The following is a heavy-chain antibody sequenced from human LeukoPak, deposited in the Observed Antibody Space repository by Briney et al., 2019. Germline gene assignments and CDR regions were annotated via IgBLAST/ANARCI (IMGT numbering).Heavy chain of an antibody. CDR1: GGSMSSSGQY. Sequence: PSETLPLTCTVSGGSMSSSGQYWGWIRQSPVKGLEWIGSIYYSGSTYYNPSLKSRVTISVDTSKNQFSLELRSVTAADTAIYYCARNMTAVSRLDVFDIWGPGTMVTVS. V-gene: IGHV4-39*01. D-gene: IGHD4-17*01. J-gene: IGHJ3*02. CDR3: ARNMTAVSRLDVFDI. CDR2: IYYSGST.